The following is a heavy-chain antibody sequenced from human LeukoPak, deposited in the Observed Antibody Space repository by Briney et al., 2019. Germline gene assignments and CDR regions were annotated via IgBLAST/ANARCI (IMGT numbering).Heavy chain of an antibody. CDR2: ISAYNGNT. CDR3: ARSTLRRDYFDY. J-gene: IGHJ4*02. D-gene: IGHD2-2*01. Sequence: RASVKVSCKASGYTFINYGISWVRQAPGQGLEWMGWISAYNGNTNYAQKLQGRVTMTTDTSTSTAYMELRSLRSDDTAVYYCARSTLRRDYFDYWGQGTLVTVSS. V-gene: IGHV1-18*01. CDR1: GYTFINYG.